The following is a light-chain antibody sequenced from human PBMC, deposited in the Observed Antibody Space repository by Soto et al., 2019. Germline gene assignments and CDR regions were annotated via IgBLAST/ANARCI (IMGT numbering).Light chain of an antibody. CDR2: AAS. V-gene: IGKV1-39*01. CDR1: KSISSY. J-gene: IGKJ2*01. CDR3: QQSYSTLGYT. Sequence: DIQMTQSPSSLSASVGERVTITCRASKSISSYLNWYQQKPGKAPKLLIYAASSLQSGVPSRFSGSGSGTDFTLTISSLQPEDFATYYCQQSYSTLGYTFGQGTKLEIK.